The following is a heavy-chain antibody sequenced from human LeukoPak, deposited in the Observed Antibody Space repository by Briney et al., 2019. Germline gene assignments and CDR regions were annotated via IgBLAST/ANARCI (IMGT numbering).Heavy chain of an antibody. Sequence: ASVKVSCKASGYTFTGYYMHWVRQAPGQGPEWMGWINPNSGGTNYAQKFQGRVTMTRDTSISTAYMELSKLRSDDTAVYYCARDHIVTQNFDYWGQGTLVTVSS. J-gene: IGHJ4*02. CDR3: ARDHIVTQNFDY. CDR1: GYTFTGYY. D-gene: IGHD2/OR15-2a*01. V-gene: IGHV1-2*02. CDR2: INPNSGGT.